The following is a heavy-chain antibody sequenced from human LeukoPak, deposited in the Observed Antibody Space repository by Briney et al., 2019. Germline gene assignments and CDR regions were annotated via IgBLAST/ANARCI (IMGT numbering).Heavy chain of an antibody. CDR3: TRLGTAPRDFDY. J-gene: IGHJ4*02. D-gene: IGHD3-10*01. CDR1: GFIFSDHY. V-gene: IGHV3-72*01. CDR2: SRDKGNSYTT. Sequence: GGSLRLSCAASGFIFSDHYIDWVRQAPGKGLEWVGRSRDKGNSYTTAYAASVRGRFTISRDDSKNSVYLQMNNLKIEDTAVYYCTRLGTAPRDFDYWGQGTLVTVSS.